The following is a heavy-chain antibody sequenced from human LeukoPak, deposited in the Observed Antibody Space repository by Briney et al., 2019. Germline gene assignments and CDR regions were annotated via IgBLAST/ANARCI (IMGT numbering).Heavy chain of an antibody. D-gene: IGHD6-13*01. Sequence: GGSLRLSCAASGFTLSGAWMHWVRQAPGKGLVWVSRINPDGTDTRYADSVKGRFTISRDDAKNTLYLHMNSLRAEDTAVYYCARIHSSSWYGESGYGMDVWGQGTTVTVSS. CDR1: GFTLSGAW. V-gene: IGHV3-74*01. J-gene: IGHJ6*02. CDR2: INPDGTDT. CDR3: ARIHSSSWYGESGYGMDV.